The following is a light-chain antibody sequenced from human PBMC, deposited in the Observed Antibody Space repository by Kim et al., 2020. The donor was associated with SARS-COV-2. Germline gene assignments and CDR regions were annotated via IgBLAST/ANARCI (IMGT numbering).Light chain of an antibody. V-gene: IGLV1-40*01. Sequence: QRVTISCTGGRFNIGGRCDVHWYQHLPGAVPKLLIYNNNNRPSGVPERFSGSKSGTSASLAITGLQAEDEAVYYCQSYDSSLSASVFGGGTQLTVL. J-gene: IGLJ7*01. CDR3: QSYDSSLSASV. CDR2: NNN. CDR1: RFNIGGRCD.